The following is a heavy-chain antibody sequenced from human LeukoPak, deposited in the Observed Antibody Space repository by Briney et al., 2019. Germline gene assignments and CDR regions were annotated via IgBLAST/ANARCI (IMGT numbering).Heavy chain of an antibody. D-gene: IGHD5-24*01. V-gene: IGHV4-39*01. CDR3: AADGYNHYFDY. J-gene: IGHJ4*02. CDR1: GGSISSISYY. Sequence: SQTLSLTCTVSGGSISSISYYWGWIRQPPGKGLEWIGSIYYSGSTYYNSSVKSRVTISVDTSKNQFSLKLSSVTAADTAVYYCAADGYNHYFDYWGQGTLVTVSS. CDR2: IYYSGST.